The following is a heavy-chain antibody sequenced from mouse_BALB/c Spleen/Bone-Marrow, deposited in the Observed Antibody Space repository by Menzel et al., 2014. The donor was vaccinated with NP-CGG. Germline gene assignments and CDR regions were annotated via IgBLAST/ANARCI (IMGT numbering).Heavy chain of an antibody. CDR1: GYAFTNYL. J-gene: IGHJ2*01. Sequence: QVQLQQSGAELVRPGTSVKVSCKASGYAFTNYLIEWVKQRPGQGLEWIGVINPGSGGTNYNEKFKGKATLTADNSSNTADMHLSSLTADDSAVYFCARGGHGSYWGQGTTLTVSS. CDR3: ARGGHGSY. V-gene: IGHV1-54*03. CDR2: INPGSGGT. D-gene: IGHD2-2*01.